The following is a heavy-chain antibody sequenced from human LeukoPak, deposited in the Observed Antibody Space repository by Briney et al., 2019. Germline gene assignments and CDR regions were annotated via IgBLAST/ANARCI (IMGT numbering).Heavy chain of an antibody. CDR3: ARGLEYCSSTSCYDPFYYYYYMDV. J-gene: IGHJ6*03. CDR2: MNPNSGNT. Sequence: ASVKVSCKASGYTFTSYDINWVRQATGQGLEWMGWMNPNSGNTGYAQKFQGRVTMTRNTSISTAYMELSSLRSEDTAVYYCARGLEYCSSTSCYDPFYYYYYMDVWGKGTTVTISS. CDR1: GYTFTSYD. D-gene: IGHD2-2*01. V-gene: IGHV1-8*01.